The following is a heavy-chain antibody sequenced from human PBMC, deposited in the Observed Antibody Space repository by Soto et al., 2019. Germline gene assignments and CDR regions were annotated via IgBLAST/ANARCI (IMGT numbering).Heavy chain of an antibody. D-gene: IGHD3-22*01. J-gene: IGHJ6*02. V-gene: IGHV1-2*02. CDR1: GYTFTGYY. Sequence: ASVKVSCKASGYTFTGYYMHWVRQAPGQGLEWMGLINPNSGGTNYAQKFQGRVTMTRDTSISTAYMELSRLRSDDTAVYYCARGVGRGLYYYDSSGYLMDVWGQGTTVTVSS. CDR3: ARGVGRGLYYYDSSGYLMDV. CDR2: INPNSGGT.